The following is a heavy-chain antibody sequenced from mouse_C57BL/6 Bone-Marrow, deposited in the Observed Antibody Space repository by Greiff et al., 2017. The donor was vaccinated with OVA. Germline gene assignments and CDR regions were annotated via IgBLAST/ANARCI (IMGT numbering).Heavy chain of an antibody. CDR3: AGDYYGSSYDYAMDY. Sequence: QVQLQQPGAELVKPGASVKLSCKASGYTFTSYWMHWVKQRPGRGLEWIGRIDPNSGGTKYNEKFKSKATLTVDKPSSTAYMQLSSLTSEDSAVYDWAGDYYGSSYDYAMDYWGQGTSVTVSS. V-gene: IGHV1-72*01. D-gene: IGHD1-1*01. CDR2: IDPNSGGT. CDR1: GYTFTSYW. J-gene: IGHJ4*01.